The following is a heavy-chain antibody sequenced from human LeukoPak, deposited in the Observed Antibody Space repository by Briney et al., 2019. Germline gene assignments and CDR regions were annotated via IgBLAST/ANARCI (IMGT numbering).Heavy chain of an antibody. Sequence: GGSLRLSCAASGFTFSSYAMSWVRQAPGKGLEWVSAISGSGGSTYYADSVKGRFTISRDNSKNTLYLQMNSLRAEDTAVYYRAKGIDVVVTAIHFDYWGQGTLVTVSS. CDR2: ISGSGGST. J-gene: IGHJ4*02. V-gene: IGHV3-23*01. D-gene: IGHD2-21*02. CDR3: AKGIDVVVTAIHFDY. CDR1: GFTFSSYA.